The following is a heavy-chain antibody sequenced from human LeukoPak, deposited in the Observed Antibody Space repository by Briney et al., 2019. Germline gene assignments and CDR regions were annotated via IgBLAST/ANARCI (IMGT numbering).Heavy chain of an antibody. J-gene: IGHJ4*02. CDR2: IYYSGST. CDR3: ARHRVGATSYFDY. Sequence: SETLSLTCTVSGGSISSSSYYWGWIRQPPGKGLEWIGSIYYSGSTYYNPSLKSRVTISVDTSKDQFSLKLSSVTAADTAVYYCARHRVGATSYFDYWGQGTLVTVRS. CDR1: GGSISSSSYY. V-gene: IGHV4-39*01. D-gene: IGHD1-26*01.